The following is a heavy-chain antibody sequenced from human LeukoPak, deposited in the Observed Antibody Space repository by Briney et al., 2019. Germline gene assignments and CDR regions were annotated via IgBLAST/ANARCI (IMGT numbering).Heavy chain of an antibody. D-gene: IGHD3-10*01. CDR1: GYTFTGYY. CDR2: INPNSGGT. V-gene: IGHV1-2*02. Sequence: ASVKVSCKASGYTFTGYYMHWVRQAPGQGLEWMGWINPNSGGTNYAQKFQGRVTMTRDMSTSTVYMELSSLRSEDTAVYYCARGLWFGELNDAFDIWGQGTMVTVSS. CDR3: ARGLWFGELNDAFDI. J-gene: IGHJ3*02.